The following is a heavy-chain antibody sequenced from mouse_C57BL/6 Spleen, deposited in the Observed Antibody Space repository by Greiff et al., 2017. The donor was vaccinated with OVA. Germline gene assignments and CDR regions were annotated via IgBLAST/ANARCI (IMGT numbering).Heavy chain of an antibody. J-gene: IGHJ2*01. CDR3: ARLGDYDGCDY. D-gene: IGHD2-4*01. CDR2: ISNGGGST. Sequence: EVQLVESGGGLVQPGGSLKLSCAASGFTFSDYYMYWVRQTPEKRLEWVAYISNGGGSTYYPDTVKGRFTISRDNAKNTLYLQMSRLKSEDTAMYYCARLGDYDGCDYWGQGTTLTVSS. V-gene: IGHV5-12*01. CDR1: GFTFSDYY.